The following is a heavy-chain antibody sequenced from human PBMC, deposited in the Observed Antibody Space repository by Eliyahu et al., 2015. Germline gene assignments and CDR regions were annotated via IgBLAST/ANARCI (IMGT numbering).Heavy chain of an antibody. D-gene: IGHD3-22*01. J-gene: IGHJ4*02. CDR1: GXSINXXDYY. Sequence: QVQLQESGPGLVKPSQTLSLTXTXSGXSINXXDYYWSWIRQHSGKGLEWIGYISXSGNTYYXPSLKSRVTISVDTSKNQFSLKLSSVTAADTAVYYCASGHSSSFYYQDTYYFDYWGQGTLVTVSS. CDR3: ASGHSSSFYYQDTYYFDY. CDR2: ISXSGNT. V-gene: IGHV4-31*03.